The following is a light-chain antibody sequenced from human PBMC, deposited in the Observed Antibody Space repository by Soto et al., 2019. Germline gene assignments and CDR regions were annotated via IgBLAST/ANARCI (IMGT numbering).Light chain of an antibody. CDR1: ISDVGGYDY. J-gene: IGLJ2*01. CDR3: SSYTSSSTLVV. Sequence: QSALTQPASVSGSPGQSITISCIGTISDVGGYDYVSWYQQHPGKAPKVIIYEVSHRPSGVSYRFSGSKSGNTASLTISGLQAEDEADYYCSSYTSSSTLVVFGGGTKLTVL. CDR2: EVS. V-gene: IGLV2-14*01.